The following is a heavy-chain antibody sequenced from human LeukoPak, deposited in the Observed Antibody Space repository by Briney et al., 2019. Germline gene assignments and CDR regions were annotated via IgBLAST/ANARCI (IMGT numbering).Heavy chain of an antibody. CDR1: GFTFSSYA. Sequence: PGGSLRLSCAASGFTFSSYAMGWVRQAPGKGLEWVSAISGSGGSTYYADSVKGRFTISRDNSKNTLYLQMNSLRAEDTAVYYCAREYSSSSGSVSDYWGQGTLVTVSS. CDR3: AREYSSSSGSVSDY. J-gene: IGHJ4*02. CDR2: ISGSGGST. D-gene: IGHD6-6*01. V-gene: IGHV3-23*01.